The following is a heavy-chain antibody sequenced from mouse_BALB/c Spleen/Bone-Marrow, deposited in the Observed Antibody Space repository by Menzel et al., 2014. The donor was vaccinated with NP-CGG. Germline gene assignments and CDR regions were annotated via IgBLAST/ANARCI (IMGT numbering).Heavy chain of an antibody. CDR3: ARDLDY. J-gene: IGHJ2*01. Sequence: QVQLQQSGTELVRPGVSVKISCKGSGYTFTDYAVHWVKQSHAKSLEWIGVISTYYGDATYDQKFKGKATMTVDKSSSTAYMELARLTSEDSAIYYCARDLDYWGQGTTLTVSS. CDR2: ISTYYGDA. CDR1: GYTFTDYA. V-gene: IGHV1S137*01.